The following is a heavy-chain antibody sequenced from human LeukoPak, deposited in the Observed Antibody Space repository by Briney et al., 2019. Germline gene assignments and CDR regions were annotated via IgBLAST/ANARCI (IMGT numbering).Heavy chain of an antibody. CDR2: IYHSGST. CDR3: ARHIVVVPAAMPGGYNWFDP. J-gene: IGHJ5*02. CDR1: GYSISSGYY. Sequence: SETLSLTCTVSGYSISSGYYWGWIRQPPGKGLEWIGSIYHSGSTYYNPSLKSRVTISVDTSKNQFSLKLSSVTAADTAVYYCARHIVVVPAAMPGGYNWFDPWGQGTLVTVSS. V-gene: IGHV4-38-2*02. D-gene: IGHD2-2*01.